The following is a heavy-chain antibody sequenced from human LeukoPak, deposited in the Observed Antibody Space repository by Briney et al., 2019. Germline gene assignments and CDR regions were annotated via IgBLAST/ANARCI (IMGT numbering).Heavy chain of an antibody. CDR1: GGSIRSYY. CDR3: ARVSWFPGTSYYYMDV. CDR2: IQYSGST. D-gene: IGHD1-1*01. J-gene: IGHJ6*03. Sequence: SETLSLTCTVSGGSIRSYYWSWIRQPPGKGLEWIGFIQYSGSTNYNPSLKSRVTISVDTSKNQFSLNLGSVTAADTAVYYCARVSWFPGTSYYYMDVWGKGTTVTVSS. V-gene: IGHV4-59*01.